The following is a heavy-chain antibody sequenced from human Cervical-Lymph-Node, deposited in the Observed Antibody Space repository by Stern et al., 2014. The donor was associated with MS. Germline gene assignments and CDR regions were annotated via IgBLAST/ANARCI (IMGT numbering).Heavy chain of an antibody. CDR3: ARDRGSIYLFDY. Sequence: VQLVESGGGVVPPGRSLRLSCAASGFDFSSYGMHWARQAPGTGPEWVAVTWYDGTEKYYAESVKGRFTNSRDNSKNTVYRPLKTLRVDDTAVYYCARDRGSIYLFDYWGLGTLVTGPS. V-gene: IGHV3-33*01. CDR1: GFDFSSYG. D-gene: IGHD3-16*01. CDR2: TWYDGTEK. J-gene: IGHJ4*02.